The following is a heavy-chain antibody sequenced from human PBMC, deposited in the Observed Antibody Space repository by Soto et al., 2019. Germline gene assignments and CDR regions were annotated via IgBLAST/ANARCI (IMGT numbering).Heavy chain of an antibody. J-gene: IGHJ4*02. CDR3: ARVWQHGYFDY. V-gene: IGHV1-69*02. CDR2: IIPILGIA. Sequence: SVKASSKASRGTFSSYTISSPRQAPGQGLEWMGRIIPILGIANYAQKFQGRVTITADKSTSTAYMELSSLRSEDTAVYYCARVWQHGYFDYWGQGTLVTVSS. CDR1: RGTFSSYT. D-gene: IGHD3-16*01.